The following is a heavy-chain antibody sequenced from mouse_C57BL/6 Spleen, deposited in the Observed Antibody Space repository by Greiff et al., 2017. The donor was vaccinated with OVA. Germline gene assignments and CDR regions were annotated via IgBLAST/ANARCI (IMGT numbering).Heavy chain of an antibody. CDR2: IYPGSGCI. CDR1: GFTFTEYT. D-gene: IGHD2-2*01. V-gene: IGHV1-62-2*01. Sequence: VQLQQSGAELVKPGASVKLSCKASGFTFTEYTIYWVKQTSGQGLEWFGWIYPGSGCIKYTEKLQDKVTLTADNSSSTVYMELSRLTSEDSAVYFCARPLYGGYAGFADWGQGTLVTVSA. CDR3: ARPLYGGYAGFAD. J-gene: IGHJ3*01.